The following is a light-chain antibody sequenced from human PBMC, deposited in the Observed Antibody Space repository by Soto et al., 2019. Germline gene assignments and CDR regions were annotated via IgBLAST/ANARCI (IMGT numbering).Light chain of an antibody. CDR2: GAS. CDR1: QSISSNF. CDR3: QQYGGSPRT. V-gene: IGKV3-20*01. J-gene: IGKJ1*01. Sequence: IRLSQSPCTLSLSPGEGATLSCRASQSISSNFLAWYQQKRGQAPRLLIHGASNRATGIPDRFSGSGSGTDFTLTITRLEPEDFAVYYCQQYGGSPRTFGQGTKVDIK.